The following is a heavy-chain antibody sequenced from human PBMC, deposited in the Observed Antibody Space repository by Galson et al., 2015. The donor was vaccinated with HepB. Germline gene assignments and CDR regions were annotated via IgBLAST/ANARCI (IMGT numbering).Heavy chain of an antibody. D-gene: IGHD4-11*01. CDR2: TKSKTDGGAT. V-gene: IGHV3-15*01. Sequence: SLRLSCAASGFTFNNAWMNWVRQAPGKGLEWVGRTKSKTDGGATDYAAPVKGRFTISRDDSKNAVYLQMNSLKTEDTAVYYCTTVVSNWGQGTLVTVSS. J-gene: IGHJ4*02. CDR1: GFTFNNAW. CDR3: TTVVSN.